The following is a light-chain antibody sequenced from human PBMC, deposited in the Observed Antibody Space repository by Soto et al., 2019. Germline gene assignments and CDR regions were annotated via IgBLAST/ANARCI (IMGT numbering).Light chain of an antibody. CDR3: QQRSSSLIS. CDR2: GAS. J-gene: IGKJ3*01. Sequence: EIVLTQSPGTLALSPGERATLSCGAGQSVSSRYLAWYQQKPGQAPRALIYGASTRATGIPARFSGSGSGTDFTLTISSLAPEDFAVYYCQQRSSSLISFGPGTKVDIK. CDR1: QSVSSRY. V-gene: IGKV3-20*01.